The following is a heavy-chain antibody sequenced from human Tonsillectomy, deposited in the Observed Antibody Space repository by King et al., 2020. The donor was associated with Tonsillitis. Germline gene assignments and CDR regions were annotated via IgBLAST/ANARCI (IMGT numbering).Heavy chain of an antibody. CDR1: GFTFSSYW. CDR2: IKQDGSEK. Sequence: QLVQSGGGLVQPGGSLRLSCAASGFTFSSYWMSWVRQAPGKGLEWVANIKQDGSEKYYVYSVKGRFTISRDNAKNSLYLQMNSLRAEDTAVYYCARDLGYCSGGSCYRRWFDPWGQGTLVTVSS. V-gene: IGHV3-7*01. CDR3: ARDLGYCSGGSCYRRWFDP. J-gene: IGHJ5*02. D-gene: IGHD2-15*01.